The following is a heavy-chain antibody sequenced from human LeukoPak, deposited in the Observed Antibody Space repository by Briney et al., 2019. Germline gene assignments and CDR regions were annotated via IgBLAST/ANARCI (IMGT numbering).Heavy chain of an antibody. D-gene: IGHD5-24*01. Sequence: PGGSLRLSCAASRFSLSSHAMSWVRQTPGKGLEWVSTISANGINTYYADSVKGRLTISRDNSRNTLYLQVNSLRAEDTAVYYCSKNPYSDGSHWFDPWGQGTLVTVSS. CDR3: SKNPYSDGSHWFDP. CDR2: ISANGINT. J-gene: IGHJ5*02. V-gene: IGHV3-23*01. CDR1: RFSLSSHA.